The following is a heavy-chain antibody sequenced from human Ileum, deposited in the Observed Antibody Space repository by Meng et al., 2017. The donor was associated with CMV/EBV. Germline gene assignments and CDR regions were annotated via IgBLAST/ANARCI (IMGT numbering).Heavy chain of an antibody. V-gene: IGHV1-46*02. CDR2: IHPSGGVT. CDR1: GYTFNKYY. CDR3: ASDFSGSAPSGFDY. D-gene: IGHD3-10*01. J-gene: IGHJ4*02. Sequence: QVQLVQSGAEVKKPGASVKLSCKASGYTFNKYYMHWVRQAPGQGLEWMGIIHPSGGVTTCAQKFQGRVTMTSDTSTTTVYMELSSLTSEDTAVYYCASDFSGSAPSGFDYWGQGTLVTVSS.